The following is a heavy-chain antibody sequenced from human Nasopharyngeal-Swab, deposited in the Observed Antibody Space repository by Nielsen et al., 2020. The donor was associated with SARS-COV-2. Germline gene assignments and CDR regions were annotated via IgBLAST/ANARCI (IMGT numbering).Heavy chain of an antibody. V-gene: IGHV3-30*18. CDR1: ASTFNTVA. Sequence: GRLRTSAGVAAASTFNTVASNWGRRPPGKGREWVAVISYDGSNKYYADSVKGRFTISRDNSKNTLYLQMNSLRAEDTAVYYCAKDYSYYDSSGYPITFDYWGQGTLVTVSS. D-gene: IGHD3-22*01. CDR2: ISYDGSNK. J-gene: IGHJ4*02. CDR3: AKDYSYYDSSGYPITFDY.